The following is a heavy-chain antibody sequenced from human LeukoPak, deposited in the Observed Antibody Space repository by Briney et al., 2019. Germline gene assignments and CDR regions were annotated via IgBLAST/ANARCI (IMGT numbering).Heavy chain of an antibody. V-gene: IGHV6-1*01. CDR1: GDSLSINSAA. D-gene: IGHD6-19*01. J-gene: IGHJ4*02. Sequence: SQTLSLTCAISGDSLSINSAAWNWIRQPPSRGLEWLGRTYQRSKWYNDYAVSVKSRITINPDISKNQFSLQLNSVTPEDTAVYYCARSPSPYSSGWYFDYWGQGTLVTVSS. CDR2: TYQRSKWYN. CDR3: ARSPSPYSSGWYFDY.